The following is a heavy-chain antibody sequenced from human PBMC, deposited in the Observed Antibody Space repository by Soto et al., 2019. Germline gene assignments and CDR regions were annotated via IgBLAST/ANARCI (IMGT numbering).Heavy chain of an antibody. J-gene: IGHJ6*02. CDR3: ARAVTLGLDV. CDR1: GFTFSLYS. Sequence: EVQLVESGGGLVQPGGSLRLSCAASGFTFSLYSMSWVRQAPGKGLEWVSYISRSSTGIHYADSVKGRFTISRDDATNSMNLQMNCLRGGDTAVYYCARAVTLGLDVWVQGTTVSISS. CDR2: ISRSSTGI. D-gene: IGHD3-10*01. V-gene: IGHV3-48*01.